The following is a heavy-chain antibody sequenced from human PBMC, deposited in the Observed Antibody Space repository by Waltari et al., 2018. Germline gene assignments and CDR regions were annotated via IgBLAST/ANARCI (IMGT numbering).Heavy chain of an antibody. CDR2: STGSVDIS. D-gene: IGHD6-19*01. J-gene: IGHJ5*01. CDR1: GLDFSIYV. V-gene: IGHV3-23*01. CDR3: AKEGGRWLVANWVDF. Sequence: EVQLLESGGGLVQPGGSLRLSCAASGLDFSIYVMSWFRQARGKGLERVSVSTGSVDISYYEEHVKVRFAISRDDSKNMWYLQRSSLRGDDTAVYYCAKEGGRWLVANWVDFWGQGTLVTVSS.